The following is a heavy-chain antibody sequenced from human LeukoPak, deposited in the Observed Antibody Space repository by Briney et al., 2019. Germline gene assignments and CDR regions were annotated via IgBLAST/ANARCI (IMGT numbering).Heavy chain of an antibody. CDR1: GFTFSSYW. CDR2: IKQDGSEK. J-gene: IGHJ4*02. Sequence: GGSLRLSCAASGFTFSSYWMSWVRQAPGKGLEWVANIKQDGSEKYYVDSVKGRFTISRDNAKNSLYLQMNSLRAEDTAVYYCARDSSSSWYPSDYWGQGTLVTVSS. D-gene: IGHD6-13*01. CDR3: ARDSSSSWYPSDY. V-gene: IGHV3-7*01.